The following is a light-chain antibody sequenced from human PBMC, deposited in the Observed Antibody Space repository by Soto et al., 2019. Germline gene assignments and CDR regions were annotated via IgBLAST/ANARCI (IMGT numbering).Light chain of an antibody. V-gene: IGKV3-20*01. Sequence: EIVLTQSPGTLSLSPGERATLSCRASQSVGSAYVGWYQQKPGQAPRLLIFGASRGATGIPDRFSGSGSGTNFTLTINKVEPEDSAVYYCQHYGRSLSFGRGTKVEIK. CDR3: QHYGRSLS. J-gene: IGKJ1*01. CDR2: GAS. CDR1: QSVGSAY.